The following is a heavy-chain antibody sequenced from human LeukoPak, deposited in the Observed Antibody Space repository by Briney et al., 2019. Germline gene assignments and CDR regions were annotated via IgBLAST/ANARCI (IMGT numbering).Heavy chain of an antibody. J-gene: IGHJ4*02. CDR2: INGGSSGST. V-gene: IGHV3-23*01. CDR1: GFTFSSYP. CDR3: AKTHYDILDF. D-gene: IGHD3-9*01. Sequence: GGSLRLSCAASGFTFSSYPMSWVRQAPGKGLEWVSAINGGSSGSTYYTDSVKGRFTISRDNSKNTLYLQMNSLRAEDTAVYYCAKTHYDILDFWGQGTLVTVSS.